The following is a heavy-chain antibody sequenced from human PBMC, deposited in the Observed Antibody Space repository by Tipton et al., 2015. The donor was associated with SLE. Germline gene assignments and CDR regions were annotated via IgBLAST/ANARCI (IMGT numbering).Heavy chain of an antibody. V-gene: IGHV4-39*07. CDR2: IYYSGST. J-gene: IGHJ2*01. CDR1: GGSISSSSYY. Sequence: TLSLTCTVSGGSISSSSYYWGWIRQPPGKGLEWIGSIYYSGSTYYNPSLKSRVTISVDTSKNQFSLKLSSVTAADTAVYYCARDRGGIVETAGYFDLRGRGPLVTVSS. D-gene: IGHD1-26*01. CDR3: ARDRGGIVETAGYFDL.